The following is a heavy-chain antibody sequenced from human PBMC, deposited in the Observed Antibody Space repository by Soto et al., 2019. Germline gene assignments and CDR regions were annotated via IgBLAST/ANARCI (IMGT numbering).Heavy chain of an antibody. Sequence: EVHLVESGGGVVQPGGSLRLSCAASGFSFSTWMHWVRQAPGKGLVGLSRINSDGSSISYADSVKGRFFVSRDNAKNTLYLQINSLTAEDTAVYYCTRGASGYGNFDYWGQGVLLTVSS. V-gene: IGHV3-74*01. CDR2: INSDGSSI. CDR3: TRGASGYGNFDY. D-gene: IGHD5-12*01. CDR1: GFSFSTW. J-gene: IGHJ4*02.